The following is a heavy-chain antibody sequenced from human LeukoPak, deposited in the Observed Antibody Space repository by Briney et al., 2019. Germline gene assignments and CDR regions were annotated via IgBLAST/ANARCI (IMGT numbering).Heavy chain of an antibody. CDR2: IYYSGYT. CDR1: GDSISSSSYY. D-gene: IGHD3-16*01. V-gene: IGHV4-39*01. Sequence: SETLSLTCSVSGDSISSSSYYWGWIRQPPGKGLEWIGTIYYSGYTYYNPSLKSRVTISVDTSKNQFSLKLNSVTAADTAVYYCARRAHTHAYRYCFDSWGQGTLVTVSS. J-gene: IGHJ4*02. CDR3: ARRAHTHAYRYCFDS.